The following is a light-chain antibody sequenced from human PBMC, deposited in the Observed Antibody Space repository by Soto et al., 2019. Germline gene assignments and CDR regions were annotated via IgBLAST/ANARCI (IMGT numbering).Light chain of an antibody. J-gene: IGKJ1*01. V-gene: IGKV1-5*03. CDR1: QSISNW. CDR3: QLYNGYRWS. Sequence: WRAYQSISNWMAVYRQKPEKAPKILIYKTASLESGVPSRFSGSGSGIEFTLAVCRLQPNDFADLYCQLYNGYRWSFAQGTKVDI. CDR2: KTA.